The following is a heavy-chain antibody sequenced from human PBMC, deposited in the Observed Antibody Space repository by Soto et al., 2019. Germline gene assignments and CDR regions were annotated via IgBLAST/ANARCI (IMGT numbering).Heavy chain of an antibody. V-gene: IGHV4-39*01. Sequence: SETLSLTCTVSGGSISSRGYYWGWVRQPPGKGLEWIGSVYYRGRSYSKSSVKSRVTISVDTSKNRFSLSLNSVTASDTAVYFCVSQRTTVPTQAYFDYWGPGALVTVSS. CDR1: GGSISSRGYY. J-gene: IGHJ4*02. D-gene: IGHD4-17*01. CDR3: VSQRTTVPTQAYFDY. CDR2: VYYRGRS.